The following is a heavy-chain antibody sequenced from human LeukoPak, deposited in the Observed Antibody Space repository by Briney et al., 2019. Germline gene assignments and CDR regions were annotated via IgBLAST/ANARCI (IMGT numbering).Heavy chain of an antibody. CDR2: INHSGST. D-gene: IGHD3-22*01. CDR1: GGSFSGYY. CDR3: ASEVLYYYDSSGYLGI. Sequence: PSETLSLTCAVYGGSFSGYYWSWVRQPPGKGLEWIGEINHSGSTNYSPSLKSRVTISVDTSKNQFSLKLSSVTAADTAVYYCASEVLYYYDSSGYLGIWGQGTMVTVSS. V-gene: IGHV4-34*01. J-gene: IGHJ3*02.